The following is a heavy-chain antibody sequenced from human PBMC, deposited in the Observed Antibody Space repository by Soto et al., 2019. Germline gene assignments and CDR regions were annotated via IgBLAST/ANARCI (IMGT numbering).Heavy chain of an antibody. Sequence: ASVKVSCKASGHTFTGYYMHWVRQAPGQGLEWMGWINPNSGGTNYAQKFQGRVTMTRDTSISTAYMELSRLRSDDTAVYYCAREFTMARTTYNSFDSWGQGTLVTVSP. CDR2: INPNSGGT. J-gene: IGHJ5*01. V-gene: IGHV1-2*02. D-gene: IGHD1-1*01. CDR3: AREFTMARTTYNSFDS. CDR1: GHTFTGYY.